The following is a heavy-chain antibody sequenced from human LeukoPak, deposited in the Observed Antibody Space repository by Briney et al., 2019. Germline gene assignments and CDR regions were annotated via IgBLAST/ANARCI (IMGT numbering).Heavy chain of an antibody. CDR3: ARDIWEAAGTRNMDV. J-gene: IGHJ6*03. CDR2: IYTSGST. CDR1: GGSISSYY. D-gene: IGHD6-13*01. V-gene: IGHV4-4*07. Sequence: PSETLSLTCTVSGGSISSYYWSWIRQPAGKGLEWIGRIYTSGSTNYNPSLKSRVTMSVDTSKNQFSLKLSSVTAADTAVYYCARDIWEAAGTRNMDVWGKGTTVTVSS.